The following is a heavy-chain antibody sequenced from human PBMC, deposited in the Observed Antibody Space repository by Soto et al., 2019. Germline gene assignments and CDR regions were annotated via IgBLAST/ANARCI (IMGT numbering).Heavy chain of an antibody. J-gene: IGHJ5*02. CDR2: INHSGST. CDR3: ARGRTKRYFDWPPGVFDP. CDR1: GGSFSGYY. Sequence: SETLSLTCAVYGGSFSGYYWSWIRQPPGKGLEWIGEINHSGSTNYNPSLKSRVTISVDTSKNQFSLKLSSVTAADTAVYYCARGRTKRYFDWPPGVFDPWGQGTLVTVSS. D-gene: IGHD3-9*01. V-gene: IGHV4-34*01.